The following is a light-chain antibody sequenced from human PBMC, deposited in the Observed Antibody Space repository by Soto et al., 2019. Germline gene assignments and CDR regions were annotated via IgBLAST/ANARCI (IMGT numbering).Light chain of an antibody. CDR3: QQYNNWPPIT. J-gene: IGKJ5*01. Sequence: EIVMTQSPATLSVSPGEIATLSCRASQSINSKLAWYQQKPGQAPRLLIYDASNRATGIPARFSGSGSGTEFILTISSLQSEDFGVYYCQQYNNWPPITFGQGTRLEIK. CDR1: QSINSK. V-gene: IGKV3D-15*01. CDR2: DAS.